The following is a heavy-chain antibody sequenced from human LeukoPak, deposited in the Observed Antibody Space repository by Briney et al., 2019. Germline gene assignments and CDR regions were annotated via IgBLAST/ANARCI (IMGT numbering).Heavy chain of an antibody. CDR2: IYYSGST. CDR1: GGSISSSSYY. V-gene: IGHV4-39*07. CDR3: ARVAVAGKGEFDY. Sequence: PSETLSLTCTVSGGSISSSSYYWGWIRQPPGKGLEWIGSIYYSGSTYYNPSLKSRVTISVDTSMNQFSLKLSSVTAADTAVYYCARVAVAGKGEFDYWGQGTLVTVSS. D-gene: IGHD6-19*01. J-gene: IGHJ4*02.